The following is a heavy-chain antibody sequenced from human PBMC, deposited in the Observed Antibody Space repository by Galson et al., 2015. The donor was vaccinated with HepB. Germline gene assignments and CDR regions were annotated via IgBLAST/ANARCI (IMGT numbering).Heavy chain of an antibody. CDR2: INTNTGNP. J-gene: IGHJ6*02. CDR3: ARDPGSSWYGGYYYYGMDV. V-gene: IGHV7-4-1*02. CDR1: GYTFTSYA. D-gene: IGHD6-13*01. Sequence: SCKASGYTFTSYAMNWVRQAPGQGLEWMGWINTNTGNPTYAQGFTGRFVFSLDTSVSTAYLQISSLKAEDTAVYYCARDPGSSWYGGYYYYGMDVWGQGTTVTVSS.